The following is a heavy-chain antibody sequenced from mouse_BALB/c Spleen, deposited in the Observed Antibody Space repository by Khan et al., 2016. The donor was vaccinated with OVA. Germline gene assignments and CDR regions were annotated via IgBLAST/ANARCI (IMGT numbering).Heavy chain of an antibody. CDR1: GFTFSTYG. CDR3: TRRAYYYDSEGFAY. D-gene: IGHD1-1*01. Sequence: VKLMESGGDLVKPGGSLKLSCAASGFTFSTYGMSWVRQTPDKRLEWVATVSTGGSYTYYPDSVKGRFTISRDNAKNTLYLQMSGLKSEDTAMFYCTRRAYYYDSEGFAYWGQGTLVTVSA. CDR2: VSTGGSYT. J-gene: IGHJ3*01. V-gene: IGHV5-6*02.